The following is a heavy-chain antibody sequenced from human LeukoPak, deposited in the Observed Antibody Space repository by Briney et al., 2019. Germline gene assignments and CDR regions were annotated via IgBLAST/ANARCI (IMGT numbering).Heavy chain of an antibody. J-gene: IGHJ4*02. CDR1: GGSMSSYY. V-gene: IGHV4-59*08. Sequence: KPSETLSLTCTVSGGSMSSYYWSWIPQPPGKGLEWIGYIYYSGSTKYNPSLKSRVTISVDTSKNQFSLKLSSVTAADTAVYYCARGARAGYNLEPFDYWGQGTLVTVSS. CDR3: ARGARAGYNLEPFDY. CDR2: IYYSGST. D-gene: IGHD5-24*01.